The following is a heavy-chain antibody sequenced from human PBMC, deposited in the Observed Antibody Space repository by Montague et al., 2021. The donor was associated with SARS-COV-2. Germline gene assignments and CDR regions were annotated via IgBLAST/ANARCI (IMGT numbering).Heavy chain of an antibody. V-gene: IGHV4-61*01. D-gene: IGHD2-2*01. Sequence: SETLSLTCTVSGGSVSSGSYYWSWIRQPPGKGLEWIGYIYYSGSTNYXPYLKSRVTISVDTSKNQFSLKLSSVTAADTAVYYCARGVVVPAAMSLYQGYYYYGMDVWGQGTTVTVSS. CDR1: GGSVSSGSYY. CDR3: ARGVVVPAAMSLYQGYYYYGMDV. J-gene: IGHJ6*02. CDR2: IYYSGST.